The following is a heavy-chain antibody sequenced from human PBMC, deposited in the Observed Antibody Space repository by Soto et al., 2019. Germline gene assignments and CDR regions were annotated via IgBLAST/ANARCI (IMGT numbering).Heavy chain of an antibody. V-gene: IGHV3-11*01. Sequence: PGGSLRLSCAASGFTLSDYYMSWIRQAPGKGLEWVSYISSSGSIIYYADSVKGRFTISRDNAKNSLYLQLTSLRAEDTAVYYCARDLGYYASDGYFDYWGQGTVVTVSS. CDR1: GFTLSDYY. CDR2: ISSSGSII. J-gene: IGHJ4*02. CDR3: ARDLGYYASDGYFDY. D-gene: IGHD3-22*01.